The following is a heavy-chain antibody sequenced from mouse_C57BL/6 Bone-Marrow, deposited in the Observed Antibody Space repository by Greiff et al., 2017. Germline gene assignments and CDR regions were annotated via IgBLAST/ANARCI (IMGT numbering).Heavy chain of an antibody. CDR3: ARPLRYYYAMDY. Sequence: QVQLQQSGAELVKPGASVKISCKASGYAFSSYWMNWVKQRPGKGLEWIGQIYPGDGDTNYNGKFKGKATLTADKSSSTAYMQLSSLTSEDSAVYFCARPLRYYYAMDYWGQGTSVTVSS. V-gene: IGHV1-80*01. CDR2: IYPGDGDT. J-gene: IGHJ4*01. CDR1: GYAFSSYW. D-gene: IGHD1-1*01.